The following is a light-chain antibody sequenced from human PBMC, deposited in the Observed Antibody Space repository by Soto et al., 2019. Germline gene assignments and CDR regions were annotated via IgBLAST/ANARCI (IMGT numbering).Light chain of an antibody. Sequence: EIVLTQSPGTLSLSPGERATLSCRASESVTSNQLAWYQQKPGQAPRLLIYGAFIRASGIPDRFSGSGSGTDFTLTISALEPEDFAVYYCRRYGTSRGTFGQGTKLEIK. J-gene: IGKJ2*01. V-gene: IGKV3-20*01. CDR2: GAF. CDR3: RRYGTSRGT. CDR1: ESVTSNQ.